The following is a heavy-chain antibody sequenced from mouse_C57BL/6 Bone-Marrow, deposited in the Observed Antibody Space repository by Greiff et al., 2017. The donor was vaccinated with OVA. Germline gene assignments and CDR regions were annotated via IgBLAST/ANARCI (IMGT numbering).Heavy chain of an antibody. Sequence: QVQLQQPGAELVMPGASVKLSCKASGYTFTSYWMHWVKQRPGQGLEWIGEIDPSDSYTNYNQKFKGKSTLTVDKSSSTAYMQLSSLTSEDSAVYYCARTADALYDAMDYWGQGTSVTVSS. CDR1: GYTFTSYW. J-gene: IGHJ4*01. CDR2: IDPSDSYT. V-gene: IGHV1-69*01. CDR3: ARTADALYDAMDY. D-gene: IGHD1-2*01.